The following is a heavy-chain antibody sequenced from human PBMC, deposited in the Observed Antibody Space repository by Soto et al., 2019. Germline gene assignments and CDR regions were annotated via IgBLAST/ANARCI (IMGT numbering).Heavy chain of an antibody. D-gene: IGHD3-3*01. V-gene: IGHV3-73*02. J-gene: IGHJ4*02. CDR2: IRSKANSYAT. CDR1: GFTFSGSA. CDR3: TRRGKYYDFWSGYYTGFDY. Sequence: EVQLVESGGGLVQPGGSLKLSCAASGFTFSGSAMHWVRQASGKGLEWVGRIRSKANSYATAYAASVKGRFTISRDDSKNTAYLQMNSLKTEDTAVYYCTRRGKYYDFWSGYYTGFDYWGQGTLVTVS.